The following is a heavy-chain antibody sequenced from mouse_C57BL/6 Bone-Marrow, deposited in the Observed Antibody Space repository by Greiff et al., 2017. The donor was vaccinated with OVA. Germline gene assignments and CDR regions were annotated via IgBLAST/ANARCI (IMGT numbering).Heavy chain of an antibody. J-gene: IGHJ2*01. V-gene: IGHV5-17*01. Sequence: EVHLVESGGGLVKPGGSLKLSCAASGFTFSDYGMHWVRQAPEKGLEWVAYISSGSSTIYYADTVKGRFTISRDNAKNTLFLQMTSLRSEDTAMYYCARPYYYGSSYGYFDYWGQGTTLTVSS. CDR3: ARPYYYGSSYGYFDY. CDR1: GFTFSDYG. CDR2: ISSGSSTI. D-gene: IGHD1-1*01.